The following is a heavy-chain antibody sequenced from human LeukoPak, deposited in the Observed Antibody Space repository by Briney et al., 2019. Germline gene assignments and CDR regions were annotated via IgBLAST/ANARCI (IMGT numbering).Heavy chain of an antibody. V-gene: IGHV1-18*01. D-gene: IGHD4-11*01. CDR1: GCTFTSYG. Sequence: ASVKVSCKASGCTFTSYGISWVRQAPGQGLEWMGWISAYNGNTNCAQNFQGRVTMTTDTSTSTAYLELRSLRSDDTAVYYCASGEAVIPYYYYGMDVWGQGTTVTVSS. J-gene: IGHJ6*02. CDR3: ASGEAVIPYYYYGMDV. CDR2: ISAYNGNT.